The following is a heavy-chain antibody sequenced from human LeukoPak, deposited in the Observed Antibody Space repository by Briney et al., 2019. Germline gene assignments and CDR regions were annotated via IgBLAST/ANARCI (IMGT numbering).Heavy chain of an antibody. D-gene: IGHD3-16*02. CDR1: GDSVSSNSVA. Sequence: SQTLSPTCAISGDSVSSNSVAWNWIRQSPSRVLEWLGRTYYRSKWENDYAVSVKSRITINADTSKNQFSLHLNSVTPEDTAVYYCARYVWGSYRYFDPWGQGTLVIVSS. V-gene: IGHV6-1*01. CDR3: ARYVWGSYRYFDP. J-gene: IGHJ5*02. CDR2: TYYRSKWEN.